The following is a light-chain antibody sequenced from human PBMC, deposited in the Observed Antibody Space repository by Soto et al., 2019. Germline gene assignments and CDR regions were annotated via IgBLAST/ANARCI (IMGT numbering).Light chain of an antibody. CDR2: DAS. V-gene: IGKV3-11*01. CDR3: QQHGTSPIT. CDR1: QSVSSY. J-gene: IGKJ5*01. Sequence: EIVLTQSPATLSLSPGERATLSCRASQSVSSYLAWYQQKPGQAPRLFIYDASNRATGIPARFSGSGSGTDFTLTISRLEPEDFAVYYCQQHGTSPITFGQGTRLEIK.